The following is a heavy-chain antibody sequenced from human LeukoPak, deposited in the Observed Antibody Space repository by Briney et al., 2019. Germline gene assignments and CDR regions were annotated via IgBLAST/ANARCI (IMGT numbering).Heavy chain of an antibody. Sequence: GGSLRLSRVASGFTFGSFPMNWVRQAPGKGLEWLSYISGSDIRYAHSVKGRFTISRDNVKNSLFLQMNSLRVEDTAVYSCARGRPGTNPDPFDVWGPGTMVTVSS. D-gene: IGHD4-17*01. V-gene: IGHV3-48*01. J-gene: IGHJ3*01. CDR3: ARGRPGTNPDPFDV. CDR1: GFTFGSFP. CDR2: ISGSDIR.